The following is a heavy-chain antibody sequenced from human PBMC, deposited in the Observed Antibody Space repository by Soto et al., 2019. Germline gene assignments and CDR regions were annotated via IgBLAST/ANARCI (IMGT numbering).Heavy chain of an antibody. CDR2: IVPLFGTT. D-gene: IGHD6-13*01. Sequence: QVHLVQSGAEVKKPGSSVKVSCKASGGNFTSYAISWVRQAPGQGLEFMGGIVPLFGTTNYAHKFRGRVTVTADESTSTVFMEMSSLRSEDTAVYYCAKASGRSWYNWFDPWGQGTLVTVST. CDR1: GGNFTSYA. J-gene: IGHJ5*02. CDR3: AKASGRSWYNWFDP. V-gene: IGHV1-69*01.